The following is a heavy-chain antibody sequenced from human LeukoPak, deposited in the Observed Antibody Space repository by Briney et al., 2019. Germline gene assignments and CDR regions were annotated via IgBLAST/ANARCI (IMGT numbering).Heavy chain of an antibody. CDR2: INHSGST. CDR3: ARDLASETYDSSGYYDY. J-gene: IGHJ4*02. Sequence: MPSETLSLTCAVYGGSFSGYYWSWIRQPPGKGLEWIGEINHSGSTNYNPSLKSRVTISVDTSKNQFSLKLSSVTAADTAVYYCARDLASETYDSSGYYDYWGQGTLVTVSS. D-gene: IGHD3-22*01. CDR1: GGSFSGYY. V-gene: IGHV4-34*01.